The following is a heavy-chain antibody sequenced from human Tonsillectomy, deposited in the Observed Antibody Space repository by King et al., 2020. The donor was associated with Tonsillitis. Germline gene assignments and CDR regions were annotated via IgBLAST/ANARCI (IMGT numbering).Heavy chain of an antibody. Sequence: VQLQQWGAGLLKPSETLSLTCAIYGGSFSGYYWSWIRQPPGKGLEWIGEINHSGSTNYNPSLKSRVTISVDTSKNQFSLKVSSVTAADTALYYCARGRSLPGVVTATRDYWGQGTLVAVSS. CDR1: GGSFSGYY. CDR2: INHSGST. CDR3: ARGRSLPGVVTATRDY. J-gene: IGHJ4*02. D-gene: IGHD2-21*02. V-gene: IGHV4-34*01.